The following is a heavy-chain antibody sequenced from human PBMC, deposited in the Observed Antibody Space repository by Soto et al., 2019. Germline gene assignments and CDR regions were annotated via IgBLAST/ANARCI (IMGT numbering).Heavy chain of an antibody. CDR2: IYSGGAT. CDR3: ASGASSSWYLN. CDR1: GFSVSTSH. Sequence: GGSLRLSCAAAGFSVSTSHMNWVRQTPGKGLEWVSVIYSGGATYYAASVKGRFTISRDKSKNSLYLQMNSLRAEDTAVYYCASGASSSWYLNWGQGTLVTVSS. D-gene: IGHD6-13*01. V-gene: IGHV3-53*01. J-gene: IGHJ4*02.